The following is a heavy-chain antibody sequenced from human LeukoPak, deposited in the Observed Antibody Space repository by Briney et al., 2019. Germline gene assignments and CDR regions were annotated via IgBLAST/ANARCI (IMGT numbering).Heavy chain of an antibody. CDR1: GFTFSSYS. V-gene: IGHV3-21*01. CDR3: ASHTGRGTRLPGY. J-gene: IGHJ4*02. CDR2: ISSSSSYI. D-gene: IGHD3-10*01. Sequence: KTGGSLRLSCAASGFTFSSYSMNWVRQAPGKGLEWVSSISSSSSYIYYADSVKGRFTISRDNAKNSLYLQMNSLRAEDTAVYYCASHTGRGTRLPGYWGQGTLVTVSS.